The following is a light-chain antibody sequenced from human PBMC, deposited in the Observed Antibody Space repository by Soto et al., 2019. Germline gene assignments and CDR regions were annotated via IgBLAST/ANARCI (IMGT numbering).Light chain of an antibody. J-gene: IGKJ5*01. CDR2: LGS. V-gene: IGKV2-28*01. CDR3: MQALQTPPRIT. Sequence: DIVMTQSPLSLPVTPGEPAPPPPPPRPPPPPPHGYNYLDWYLQKPGQSPQLLIYLGSNRASGVPDRFSGSGSGTDFTLKISRVEAEDVGVYYCMQALQTPPRITFGQGTRLEIK. CDR1: PPPPPPHGYNY.